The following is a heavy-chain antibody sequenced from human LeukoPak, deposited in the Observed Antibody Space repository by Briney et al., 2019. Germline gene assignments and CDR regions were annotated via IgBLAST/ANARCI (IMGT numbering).Heavy chain of an antibody. J-gene: IGHJ4*02. D-gene: IGHD1-26*01. V-gene: IGHV4-59*10. CDR2: IYTSGST. Sequence: PSETLSLTCAVYGGSFSGYYWSWIRQPAGKGLEWIGRIYTSGSTNYNPSLKSRVTMSVDTSKNQFSLKLSSVTAADTAVYYCARGSLSGSYPFDYWGQGTLVTVSS. CDR3: ARGSLSGSYPFDY. CDR1: GGSFSGYY.